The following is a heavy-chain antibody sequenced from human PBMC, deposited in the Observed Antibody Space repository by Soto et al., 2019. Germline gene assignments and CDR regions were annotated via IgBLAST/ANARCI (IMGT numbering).Heavy chain of an antibody. J-gene: IGHJ6*02. CDR3: AREGHTMITTYYYGLGV. CDR2: INSVSSFT. D-gene: IGHD3-22*01. V-gene: IGHV3-11*06. CDR1: GFTFIDYF. Sequence: GWSLRLSCASSGFTFIDYFMSWIRQAPGKGLEWVSYINSVSSFTNYADSVQGRFTISRDNAKNSLFLQMDGLRAEDTAVYYCAREGHTMITTYYYGLGVWGQGTTVTVSS.